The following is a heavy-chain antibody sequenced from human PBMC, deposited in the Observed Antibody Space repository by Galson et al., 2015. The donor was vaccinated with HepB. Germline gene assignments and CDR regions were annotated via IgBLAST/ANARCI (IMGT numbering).Heavy chain of an antibody. Sequence: SVKVSCKASGGTFSSYTISWVRQAPGQGLERMGRIIPILGIANYAQKFQGRVTITADKSTSTAYMELSSLRSEDTAVYYCARDRHPSGMDVWGQGTTVTVSS. CDR2: IIPILGIA. CDR1: GGTFSSYT. V-gene: IGHV1-69*04. CDR3: ARDRHPSGMDV. J-gene: IGHJ6*02.